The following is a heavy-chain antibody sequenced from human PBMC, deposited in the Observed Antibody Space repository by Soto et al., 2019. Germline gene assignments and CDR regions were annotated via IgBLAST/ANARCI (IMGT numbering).Heavy chain of an antibody. D-gene: IGHD3-10*01. Sequence: PSETLSVTGAVYGGAFSGYYWNWIRQPPGKGLEWIGEINHSGSTNYNPSLKSRVTISVDTSKNQFSLKLSSVTAADTAVYYCAGRLLGFGDLLVYYYALEVWGQGTKVTVSS. V-gene: IGHV4-34*01. CDR1: GGAFSGYY. CDR3: AGRLLGFGDLLVYYYALEV. J-gene: IGHJ6*02. CDR2: INHSGST.